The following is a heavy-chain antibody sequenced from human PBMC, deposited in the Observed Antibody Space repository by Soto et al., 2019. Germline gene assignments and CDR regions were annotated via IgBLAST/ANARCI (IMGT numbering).Heavy chain of an antibody. CDR1: GFAFSDYW. Sequence: PGGSLRLSCAASGFAFSDYWMSWVRQAPGKGLEWVANIKQDGSEHYYVESVKGRFTNSRDNAKNSLYLEMNSLRAEDTAVYYCVRDPSSGYDYWGQGILVTVSS. D-gene: IGHD6-19*01. CDR3: VRDPSSGYDY. V-gene: IGHV3-7*01. CDR2: IKQDGSEH. J-gene: IGHJ4*02.